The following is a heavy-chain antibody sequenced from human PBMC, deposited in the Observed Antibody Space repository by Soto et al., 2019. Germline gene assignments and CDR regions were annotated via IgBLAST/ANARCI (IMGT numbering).Heavy chain of an antibody. CDR1: GYTSTNYG. Sequence: QVQLVQSGAEVKKPGASVTVSCKSSGYTSTNYGITWVRQAPGQGLEWMGWISADNDNTKYTQKVQGRVTMTTDTSTSTAYMELRSLSSDDTAVYYCAKGNFDWFSGLDVWGQGTTVTVSS. CDR2: ISADNDNT. J-gene: IGHJ6*02. V-gene: IGHV1-18*01. CDR3: AKGNFDWFSGLDV. D-gene: IGHD3-9*01.